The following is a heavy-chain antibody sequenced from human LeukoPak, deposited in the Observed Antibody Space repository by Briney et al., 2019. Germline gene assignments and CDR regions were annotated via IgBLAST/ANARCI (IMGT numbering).Heavy chain of an antibody. CDR2: IIPILGTA. CDR3: ASSKAILRYFDWYYYYGMDV. CDR1: GGTFISYA. V-gene: IGHV1-69*13. J-gene: IGHJ6*02. Sequence: SVKVSCKASGGTFISYAISWVRQAPGQGLEWMGGIIPILGTANYAQKFQGRVTITADESTSTAYMELSSLRSEDTAVYYCASSKAILRYFDWYYYYGMDVWGQGTTVTVSS. D-gene: IGHD3-9*01.